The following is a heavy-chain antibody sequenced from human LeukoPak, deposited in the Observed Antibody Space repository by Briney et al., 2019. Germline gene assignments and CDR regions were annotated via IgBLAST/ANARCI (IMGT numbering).Heavy chain of an antibody. D-gene: IGHD2-15*01. J-gene: IGHJ4*02. CDR1: GGTFSSYA. CDR2: IIPIFGTA. CDR3: AREEGYCSGGSCYSRFDY. Sequence: GSSVKVSCKASGGTFSSYAISWVRQAPGQGLEWMGRIIPIFGTANYAQKFQGRVTITADKSTSTAYMELGSLRSEDTAVYYCAREEGYCSGGSCYSRFDYWGQGTLVTVSS. V-gene: IGHV1-69*06.